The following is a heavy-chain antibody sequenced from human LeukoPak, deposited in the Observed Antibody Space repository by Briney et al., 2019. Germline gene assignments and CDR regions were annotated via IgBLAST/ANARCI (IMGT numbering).Heavy chain of an antibody. CDR3: ARDSGDGYNWGYFDY. CDR1: GGSISSYY. D-gene: IGHD5-24*01. J-gene: IGHJ4*02. CDR2: IYYSGST. Sequence: SETLSLTCTVSGGSISSYYWSWIRQPPGKGLEWIGYIYYSGSTNYNPSLKSRVTISVDTSKNQFSLKLSSVTAADTAVYYCARDSGDGYNWGYFDYWGQGTLVTVSS. V-gene: IGHV4-59*01.